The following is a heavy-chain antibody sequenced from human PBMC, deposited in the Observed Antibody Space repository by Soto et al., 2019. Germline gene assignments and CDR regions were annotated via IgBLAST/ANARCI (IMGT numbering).Heavy chain of an antibody. CDR1: GFTFSSYG. CDR3: AKGHAGAI. J-gene: IGHJ3*02. CDR2: ISYDGSNK. V-gene: IGHV3-30*18. D-gene: IGHD3-10*01. Sequence: QVQLVESGGGVVQPGRSLRLSCAASGFTFSSYGMNWVRQAPGKGLEWVAVISYDGSNKYYVDSVKGRFTISRDNSKNTLYLQMNSLRAEDTAVYYCAKGHAGAIWGQGTMVTVSS.